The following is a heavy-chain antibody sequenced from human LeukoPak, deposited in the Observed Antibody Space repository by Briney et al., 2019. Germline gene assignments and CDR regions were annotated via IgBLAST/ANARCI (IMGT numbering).Heavy chain of an antibody. J-gene: IGHJ6*03. CDR1: GYTFTSYY. CDR2: INPSGGTT. V-gene: IGHV1-46*01. CDR3: ARDRYSSSWYESYYYMDV. D-gene: IGHD6-13*01. Sequence: ASVKVSCKASGYTFTSYYIHWVRQAPGQGLEWMGVINPSGGTTRYVQKFQGRITMTRDMSTSTVYMELSSLRSEDTAVYYCARDRYSSSWYESYYYMDVWGKGTTVTISS.